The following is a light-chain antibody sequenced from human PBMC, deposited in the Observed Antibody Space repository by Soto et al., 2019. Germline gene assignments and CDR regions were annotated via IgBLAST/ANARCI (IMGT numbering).Light chain of an antibody. Sequence: AIQLTQSPSSLSASVGDRVAFTCRASQGISSGLAWYQQKPGKAPKFLIYDASSLESGVPSRFSGSGSGTDFTLTNSSLQPEHFATYYCQHFNTCPPTFGGRTKVEIK. CDR3: QHFNTCPPT. CDR1: QGISSG. V-gene: IGKV1-13*02. J-gene: IGKJ4*01. CDR2: DAS.